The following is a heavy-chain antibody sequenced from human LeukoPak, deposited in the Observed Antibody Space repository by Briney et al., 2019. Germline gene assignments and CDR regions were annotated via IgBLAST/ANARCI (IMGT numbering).Heavy chain of an antibody. J-gene: IGHJ4*02. Sequence: TGGSLRLSCAASGFTFSSYEMNWVRQAPGKGLEWVSYISSSGSTIYYADSVKGRFTISRDNAKNSLYLQMNSLRAEDTAVYYCARGGSTYYYDSSGYIWGQGTLVTASS. CDR2: ISSSGSTI. V-gene: IGHV3-48*03. CDR1: GFTFSSYE. D-gene: IGHD3-22*01. CDR3: ARGGSTYYYDSSGYI.